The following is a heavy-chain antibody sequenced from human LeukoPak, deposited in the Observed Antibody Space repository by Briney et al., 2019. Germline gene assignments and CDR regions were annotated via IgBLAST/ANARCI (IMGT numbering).Heavy chain of an antibody. CDR3: AKDCETVRGVIFDY. Sequence: PGGSLRLSCAASGFTFSSYAMSWVRQAPGKGLEWVSAISGSGGSTYYADPVKGRFTISRDNSKNTLYLQMSSLRAEDTAVYYCAKDCETVRGVIFDYWGQGTLVTVSS. CDR2: ISGSGGST. J-gene: IGHJ4*02. CDR1: GFTFSSYA. V-gene: IGHV3-23*01. D-gene: IGHD3-10*01.